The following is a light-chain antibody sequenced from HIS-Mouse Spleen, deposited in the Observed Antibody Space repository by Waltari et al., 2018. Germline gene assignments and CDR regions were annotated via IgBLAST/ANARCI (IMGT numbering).Light chain of an antibody. CDR3: QSADSSGTYV. J-gene: IGLJ2*01. V-gene: IGLV3-25*03. CDR1: ALPKQY. Sequence: SYELTQPPSVSVSPGQTARTTCSGDALPKQYAYWYQQKPGQAPVLVIYKDSERPSGIPERFSGSSSGTTVTLTISGVQAEDEADYYCQSADSSGTYVFGGGTKLTVL. CDR2: KDS.